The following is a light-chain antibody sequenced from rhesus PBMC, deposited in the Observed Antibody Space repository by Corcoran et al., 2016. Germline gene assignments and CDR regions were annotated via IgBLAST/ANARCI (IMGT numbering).Light chain of an antibody. V-gene: IGLV2S9*01. CDR1: SNDVGGYTD. Sequence: QSALTQPRSVSKSLGQSVTISCTGTSNDVGGYTDVSWYQQNSDTAPRLLISDISARPSGVSARFSGSMSGNTASLTIPGLQTEDEVEYYCCSSMSGGTYRFGTGTRLTVL. CDR3: CSSMSGGTYR. CDR2: DIS. J-gene: IGLJ1*01.